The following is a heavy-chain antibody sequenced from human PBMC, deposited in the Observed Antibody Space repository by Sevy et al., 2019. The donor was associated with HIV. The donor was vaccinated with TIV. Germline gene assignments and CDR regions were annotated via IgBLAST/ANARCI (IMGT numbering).Heavy chain of an antibody. CDR3: AKDNFWRRRDGYNYLFDY. D-gene: IGHD5-12*01. Sequence: GGSLRLSCAASGFTFSSYGMHWVRQAPGKGLEWVAVIWCDGSNKYYADSVKGRFTISRDNSKNTLYLQMNSPRAEDTAVYYCAKDNFWRRRDGYNYLFDYWGQGTLVTVSS. CDR1: GFTFSSYG. CDR2: IWCDGSNK. V-gene: IGHV3-33*06. J-gene: IGHJ4*02.